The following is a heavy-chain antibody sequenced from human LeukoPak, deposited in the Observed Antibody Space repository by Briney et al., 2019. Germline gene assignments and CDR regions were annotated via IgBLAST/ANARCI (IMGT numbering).Heavy chain of an antibody. Sequence: SETLSLTCTISSGSISSSSYYWGWIRQPPGKGLEWIGSIYYNGRTSYNPSLKSRVTISVDTSKNRFSLRLTSVTAADTAVYYCARHRYCTSTSCTFYFDSWGQGRLVTVSS. CDR3: ARHRYCTSTSCTFYFDS. D-gene: IGHD2-2*01. CDR1: SGSISSSSYY. V-gene: IGHV4-39*01. CDR2: IYYNGRT. J-gene: IGHJ4*02.